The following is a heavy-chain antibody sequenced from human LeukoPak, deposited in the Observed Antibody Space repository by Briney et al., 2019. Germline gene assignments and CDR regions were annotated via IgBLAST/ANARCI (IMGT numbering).Heavy chain of an antibody. D-gene: IGHD5-24*01. Sequence: ASVKVSCKASGNTFSNYDINCVRQATGQGPEWMGWMNLNSGNTGYGHKFQGRVTMTTNTSISAAYMEMSSLTSEDTAVYFCARRTWQMATITGYHYALDVWGQGTTVTVSS. CDR2: MNLNSGNT. CDR3: ARRTWQMATITGYHYALDV. J-gene: IGHJ6*02. CDR1: GNTFSNYD. V-gene: IGHV1-8*01.